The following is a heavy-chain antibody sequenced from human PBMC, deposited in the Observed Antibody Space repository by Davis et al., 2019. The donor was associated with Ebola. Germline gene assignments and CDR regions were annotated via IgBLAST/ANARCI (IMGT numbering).Heavy chain of an antibody. CDR1: GFTFTNFA. V-gene: IGHV3-23*01. Sequence: GESLKISCAASGFTFTNFAMSWVRQAPGKGLEWVSGISSIGTSTYFVDSVKGRFTISRDNSKNTLYLQMDSLRVEDTAVYYCAKIPHYDVWRNYYGMDVWGQGTTVTVAS. J-gene: IGHJ6*02. CDR2: ISSIGTST. D-gene: IGHD3-3*01. CDR3: AKIPHYDVWRNYYGMDV.